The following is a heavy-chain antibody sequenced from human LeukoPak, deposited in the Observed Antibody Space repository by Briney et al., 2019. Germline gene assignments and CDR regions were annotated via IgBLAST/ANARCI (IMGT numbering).Heavy chain of an antibody. Sequence: GGSLRLSCAASGFTFSSYWMSWVRQAPGKGLEWVANIKQDGSEKYYVDSVKGRFTISRDNAKNSLYLQMNSLRAEDTAVYYCARVSSTRGSSGNDYWGQGTLVTVSS. V-gene: IGHV3-7*01. CDR2: IKQDGSEK. J-gene: IGHJ4*02. CDR3: ARVSSTRGSSGNDY. CDR1: GFTFSSYW. D-gene: IGHD1-26*01.